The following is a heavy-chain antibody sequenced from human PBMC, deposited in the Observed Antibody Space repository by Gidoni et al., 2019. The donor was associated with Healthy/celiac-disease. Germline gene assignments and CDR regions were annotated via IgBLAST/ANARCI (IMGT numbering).Heavy chain of an antibody. CDR3: ATSTGLFDSSGYYPSHYYYGMDV. CDR1: GYSISSGYY. D-gene: IGHD3-22*01. CDR2: IYHSGST. Sequence: QVQLQESGPGLVKPSETLSLTCAVSGYSISSGYYWGWIRQPPGKGLEWIGSIYHSGSTYYNPSLKSRVTISVDTSKNQFSLKLSSVTAADTAVYYCATSTGLFDSSGYYPSHYYYGMDVWGQGTTVTVSS. V-gene: IGHV4-38-2*01. J-gene: IGHJ6*02.